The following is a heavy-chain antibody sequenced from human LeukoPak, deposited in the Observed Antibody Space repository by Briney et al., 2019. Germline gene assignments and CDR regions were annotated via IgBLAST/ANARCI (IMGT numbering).Heavy chain of an antibody. CDR1: GFTFRTSG. Sequence: GGSLGLSCAASGFTFRTSGMNWVRQAPGKGLEWVSYISSSGTTISYAQSVKGRFTITRDSAQNSLTLHMNTLRADDTAVYYCAKDGGTHFDHWGQGTLVTVSS. J-gene: IGHJ4*02. V-gene: IGHV3-48*01. CDR3: AKDGGTHFDH. D-gene: IGHD1-26*01. CDR2: ISSSGTTI.